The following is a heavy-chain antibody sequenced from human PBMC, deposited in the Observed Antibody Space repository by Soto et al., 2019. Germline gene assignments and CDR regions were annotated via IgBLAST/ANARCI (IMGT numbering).Heavy chain of an antibody. V-gene: IGHV1-18*01. CDR1: GYTFTSYG. CDR3: ASLATGYSSSWYDYYYYGMDV. D-gene: IGHD6-13*01. Sequence: ASVKVSCKASGYTFTSYGISWVRQAPGQGLEWMGWITADNGNTNYAQKFQGRVTMTTDTSTSTAYMELSSLRSEDTAVYYCASLATGYSSSWYDYYYYGMDVWGQGTTVTVSS. CDR2: ITADNGNT. J-gene: IGHJ6*02.